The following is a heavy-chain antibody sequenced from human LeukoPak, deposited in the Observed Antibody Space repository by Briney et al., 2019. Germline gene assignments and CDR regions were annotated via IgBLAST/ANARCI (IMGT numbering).Heavy chain of an antibody. V-gene: IGHV4-4*07. Sequence: SETLSLTCTVSGGSISSYYWSWIRQPAGKGLEWIGRIYTSGSTNYNPSLKSRVTMSVDTSKNQFSLKLSSVTAADTAVYYCARVAQRIWFGGHMDVWGQGTTVTVSS. CDR1: GGSISSYY. CDR2: IYTSGST. CDR3: ARVAQRIWFGGHMDV. J-gene: IGHJ6*02. D-gene: IGHD3-10*01.